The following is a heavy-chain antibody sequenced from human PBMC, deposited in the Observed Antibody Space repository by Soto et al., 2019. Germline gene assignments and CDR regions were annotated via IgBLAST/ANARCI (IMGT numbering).Heavy chain of an antibody. D-gene: IGHD5-18*01. V-gene: IGHV4-30-2*01. CDR2: IYHSGST. Sequence: SETLSLTCAISGGSISSGGYSWSWIRQPPGKGLEWIGYIYHSGSTNYNPSLKSRVTISVDKSKNQFSLKLSSVTAADTAVYYCARKDSRTPGWFDPWGQGPLVTVS. J-gene: IGHJ5*02. CDR1: GGSISSGGYS. CDR3: ARKDSRTPGWFDP.